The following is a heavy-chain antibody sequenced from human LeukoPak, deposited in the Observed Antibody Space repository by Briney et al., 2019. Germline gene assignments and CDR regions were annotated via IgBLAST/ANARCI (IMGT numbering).Heavy chain of an antibody. CDR3: ARDRGWFGEFVFDY. J-gene: IGHJ4*02. Sequence: PGGSLRLSCAASGFTVSSNYMSWVRQAPGKGLEWVSVIYSGGSTYYADSVKGRFTISRDNSKNTLYLQMNSLRAEDTAVYYCARDRGWFGEFVFDYWGQGTLVTVSS. CDR1: GFTVSSNY. D-gene: IGHD3-10*01. V-gene: IGHV3-66*01. CDR2: IYSGGST.